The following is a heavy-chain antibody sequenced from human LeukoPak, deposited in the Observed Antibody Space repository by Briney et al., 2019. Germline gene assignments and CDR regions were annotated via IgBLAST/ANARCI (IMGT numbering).Heavy chain of an antibody. J-gene: IGHJ4*02. CDR1: GFTFSSYS. Sequence: GGSLRLSCAASGFTFSSYSMVWVRQAPGKGLEWVANIKQDGNEKYYVDSVKGRFTISRDNAKNSLYLQMNSLRADDTAVYYCARFGQLATGTDYWGQGTLVTVSS. CDR2: IKQDGNEK. D-gene: IGHD6-6*01. CDR3: ARFGQLATGTDY. V-gene: IGHV3-7*03.